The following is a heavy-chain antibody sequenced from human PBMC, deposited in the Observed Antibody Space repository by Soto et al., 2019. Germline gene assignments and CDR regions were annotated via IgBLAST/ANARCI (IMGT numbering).Heavy chain of an antibody. V-gene: IGHV1-69*10. CDR1: GGTFSSYA. D-gene: IGHD3-9*01. J-gene: IGHJ4*02. CDR2: IIPILGIA. Sequence: ASVKVSCKASGGTFSSYAISWVRQAPGQGLEWMGGIIPILGIANYAQKFQGRVTITADKSTSTAYMELSSLRSEDTAVYYCARDYDILTGYRYFDYWGQGTLVTVSS. CDR3: ARDYDILTGYRYFDY.